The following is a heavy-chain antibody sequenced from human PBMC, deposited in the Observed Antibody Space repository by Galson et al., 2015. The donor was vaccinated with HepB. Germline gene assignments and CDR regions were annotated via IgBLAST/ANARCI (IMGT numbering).Heavy chain of an antibody. Sequence: SLRLSCAASGFTFSSYAMHWVRQTSGKGLEWVGPIRSKASSYATAYSASGKFRFTIFSDDYKSTADLHMNSLKTEDTAEYYCTSICVTIIVVVFLDYWGQGTQVTVSS. D-gene: IGHD3-22*01. CDR1: GFTFSSYA. J-gene: IGHJ4*02. CDR2: IRSKASSYAT. CDR3: TSICVTIIVVVFLDY. V-gene: IGHV3-73*01.